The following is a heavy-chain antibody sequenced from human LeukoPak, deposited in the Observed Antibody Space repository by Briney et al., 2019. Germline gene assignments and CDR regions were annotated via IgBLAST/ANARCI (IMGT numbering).Heavy chain of an antibody. V-gene: IGHV1-58*01. CDR3: AADIIGYCSGGSCYSVEVLYNSFDP. Sequence: GTSVKVSCKASGFTFTSSAVQWVRQARGQRLEWIGWIVVGSGNTNYAQKFQERVTITRDMSTSTAYMVLSSLRSEDTAVYYCAADIIGYCSGGSCYSVEVLYNSFDPWGQGTLVTVSS. CDR1: GFTFTSSA. J-gene: IGHJ5*02. D-gene: IGHD2-15*01. CDR2: IVVGSGNT.